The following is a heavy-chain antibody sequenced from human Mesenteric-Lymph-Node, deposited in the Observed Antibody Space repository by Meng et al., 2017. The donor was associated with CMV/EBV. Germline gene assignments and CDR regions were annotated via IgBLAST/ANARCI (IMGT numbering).Heavy chain of an antibody. CDR3: ARQTYDDWSDYSVFFDL. Sequence: GGSLRLSCAASGFTFGDFDMNWVRQTPGKGLEWVSFIGHTETIYYADAVKGRFIISRNNTQNSLYIKMNYLSAEDKAIYFCARQTYDDWSDYSVFFDLWGPGTLVTVSS. CDR2: IGHTETI. V-gene: IGHV3-69-1*01. D-gene: IGHD3-3*01. CDR1: GFTFGDFD. J-gene: IGHJ4*02.